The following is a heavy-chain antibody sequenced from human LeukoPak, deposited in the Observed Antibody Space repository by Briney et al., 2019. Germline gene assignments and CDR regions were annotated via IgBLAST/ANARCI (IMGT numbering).Heavy chain of an antibody. V-gene: IGHV3-23*01. D-gene: IGHD3-10*01. J-gene: IGHJ4*02. CDR3: ARSGSGAFDY. CDR2: ISGSGGNT. Sequence: GGSLRLSCAPSGFTFSSYAMSWVRQAPGMGLEWLSAISGSGGNTYYADSVKGRFTISRDNSQNTLSLQMNSLRSDDTAVYYCARSGSGAFDYWGQGTLVTVSS. CDR1: GFTFSSYA.